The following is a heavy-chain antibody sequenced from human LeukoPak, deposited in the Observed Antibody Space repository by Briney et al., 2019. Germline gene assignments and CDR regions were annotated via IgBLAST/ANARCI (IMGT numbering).Heavy chain of an antibody. Sequence: GASVKVSCKASGGTFSSYAISWVRQAPGQGLEWMGGIIPIFGTANYAQKFQGRVTITADKSTSTAYMELSSLRSEDTAVYYCARDYPYSGYEPRNYYYYYMDVWGKGTTVTVSS. CDR1: GGTFSSYA. CDR2: IIPIFGTA. V-gene: IGHV1-69*06. J-gene: IGHJ6*03. CDR3: ARDYPYSGYEPRNYYYYYMDV. D-gene: IGHD5-12*01.